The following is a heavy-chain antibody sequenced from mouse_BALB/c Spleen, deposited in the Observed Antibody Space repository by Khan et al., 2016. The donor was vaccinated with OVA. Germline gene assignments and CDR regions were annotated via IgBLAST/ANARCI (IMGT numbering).Heavy chain of an antibody. D-gene: IGHD1-1*01. CDR3: ARDRYYGSSPDWFAY. Sequence: EVELVESGGGLVKPGGSLKLSCAASGFTFSGYAMSWVRQTPEKRLEWVAEISKTGSNTYYPDTVTGRFTISRDNAKNTLYLEMSSLRSEDTAMYYCARDRYYGSSPDWFAYWGQGTLVTASA. J-gene: IGHJ3*01. V-gene: IGHV5-9-4*01. CDR2: ISKTGSNT. CDR1: GFTFSGYA.